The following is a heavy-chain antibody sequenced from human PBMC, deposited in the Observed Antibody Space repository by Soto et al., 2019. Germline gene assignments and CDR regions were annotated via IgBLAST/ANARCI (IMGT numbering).Heavy chain of an antibody. CDR2: IYYRGTT. V-gene: IGHV4-31*01. CDR1: GASITSSGYY. Sequence: QVQLQESGPGLVKPSQTLSLTCTLSGASITSSGYYWSWIRLHPGEGLEWIGYIYYRGTTYYNPSLKSPVTISTDTSKKEFSLTLTSVTAVDTAVYYCARATESHYFDYWGRGILVTVTS. CDR3: ARATESHYFDY. J-gene: IGHJ4*02.